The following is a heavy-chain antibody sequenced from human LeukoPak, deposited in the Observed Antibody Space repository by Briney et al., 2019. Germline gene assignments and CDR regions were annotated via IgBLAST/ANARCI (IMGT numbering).Heavy chain of an antibody. CDR3: ARGAGYNYPYYFDY. CDR2: IYGGGNI. Sequence: GGSLRLSCAASGFTISSNYMNWVRQAPGKGLEWVSVIYGGGNIYYADSVKGRFTISRDNSKNTLYLQMNSLRAEDTAVYYCARGAGYNYPYYFDYWGQGTLVTVSS. V-gene: IGHV3-53*01. CDR1: GFTISSNY. D-gene: IGHD5-24*01. J-gene: IGHJ4*02.